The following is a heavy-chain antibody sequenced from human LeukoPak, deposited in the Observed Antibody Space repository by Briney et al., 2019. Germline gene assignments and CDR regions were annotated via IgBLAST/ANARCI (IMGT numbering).Heavy chain of an antibody. CDR1: GYTFTGYY. J-gene: IGHJ5*02. CDR2: INPNSGGT. D-gene: IGHD6-13*01. V-gene: IGHV1-2*02. CDR3: AREGPAGIAAAGTRVNWFDP. Sequence: APVKVPCKASGYTFTGYYMHWVRQAPGQGLEWMGWINPNSGGTNYAQKFQGRVTMTRDTSISTAYMEVSRLRSDDTAVYYCAREGPAGIAAAGTRVNWFDPWGQGTLVTVSS.